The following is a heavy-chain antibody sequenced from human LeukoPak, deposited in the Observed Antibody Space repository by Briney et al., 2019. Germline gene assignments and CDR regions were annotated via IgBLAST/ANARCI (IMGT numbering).Heavy chain of an antibody. J-gene: IGHJ4*02. CDR3: ARGGRYSSGWYSSY. CDR1: GFIFRNYW. V-gene: IGHV3-7*01. D-gene: IGHD6-19*01. Sequence: GGSLRFSCAASGFIFRNYWMSWVRQAPGKGLEWVAIINQDGREKHYVDSVKGRFTISRDNAKDSLYLQMNSLRAEDTAVYYCARGGRYSSGWYSSYWGQGTLVTVSS. CDR2: INQDGREK.